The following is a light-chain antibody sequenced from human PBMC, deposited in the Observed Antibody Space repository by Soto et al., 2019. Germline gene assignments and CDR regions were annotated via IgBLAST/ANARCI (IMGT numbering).Light chain of an antibody. J-gene: IGLJ3*02. CDR1: SSNIGATYD. Sequence: QSVLTQPPSVSGAPGQRVNISCTGSSSNIGATYDVHWYQQVRGTAPKLLIYANSNRPSGVPDRFSGSKSGNSASLAITGLQAEEEPDYYCQSYDSSLSGWVFGGGTKLTVL. CDR2: ANS. CDR3: QSYDSSLSGWV. V-gene: IGLV1-40*01.